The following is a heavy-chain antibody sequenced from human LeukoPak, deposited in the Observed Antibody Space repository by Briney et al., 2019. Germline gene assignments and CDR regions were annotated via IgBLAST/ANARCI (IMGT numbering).Heavy chain of an antibody. CDR2: IKQDGSEK. Sequence: GGSLRLSCAASGFTFSSYWMSWVRQAPGKGLEWVANIKQDGSEKYYVDSVKGRFTISRDNAKNSLYLQMNSPRAEDTAVYYCARDSGSSSPHAYYYYGMDVWGQGTTVTVSS. CDR3: ARDSGSSSPHAYYYYGMDV. J-gene: IGHJ6*02. CDR1: GFTFSSYW. D-gene: IGHD3-10*01. V-gene: IGHV3-7*01.